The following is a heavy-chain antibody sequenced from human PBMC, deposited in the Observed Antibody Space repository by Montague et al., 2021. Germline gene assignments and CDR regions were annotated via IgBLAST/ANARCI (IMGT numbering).Heavy chain of an antibody. CDR3: ARGWVATIPHMDN. CDR1: GDSDACVGAA. D-gene: IGHD5-12*01. Sequence: CAISGDSDACVGAACRWVEHTPASHLLRLGGCYYRFERNNDYAVSVKSRITINPDTSKNQLSLQLKSVTPEDTAVYYCARGWVATIPHMDNWGQGSLVIVSS. CDR2: CYYRFERNN. J-gene: IGHJ4*02. V-gene: IGHV6-1*01.